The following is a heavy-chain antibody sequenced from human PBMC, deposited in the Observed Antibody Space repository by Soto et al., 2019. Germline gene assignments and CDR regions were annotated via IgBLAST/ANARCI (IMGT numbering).Heavy chain of an antibody. D-gene: IGHD4-17*01. J-gene: IGHJ4*02. CDR3: ARGQLYYADYAASAF. Sequence: QVQLLQSGAEVKQPGSSVKVSCKASGGTFNSYALTWVRQAPGHGLEWIGGLIPLFQTTTYAQKLQGRVTINAAESTTTAYMELSSLRSEDKAMYYCARGQLYYADYAASAFWGQGTLVTVSS. V-gene: IGHV1-69*01. CDR1: GGTFNSYA. CDR2: LIPLFQTT.